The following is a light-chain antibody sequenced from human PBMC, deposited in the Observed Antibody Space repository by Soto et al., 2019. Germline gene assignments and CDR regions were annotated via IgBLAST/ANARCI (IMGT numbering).Light chain of an antibody. Sequence: QSALTQPASVSGSPGQSITISCTGTSSDVGTYNYVSWYQQHPGKAPKLMIYDVNGRPSGVSNRFSGSKSGNTASLTISGLQAEDEADYYCSSYTSTSTTYVFGTGTKVTVL. J-gene: IGLJ1*01. CDR3: SSYTSTSTTYV. V-gene: IGLV2-14*01. CDR1: SSDVGTYNY. CDR2: DVN.